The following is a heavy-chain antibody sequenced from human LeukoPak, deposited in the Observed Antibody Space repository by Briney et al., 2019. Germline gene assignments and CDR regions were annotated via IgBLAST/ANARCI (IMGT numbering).Heavy chain of an antibody. CDR3: ARLYCSGGSCYSGLGSADY. D-gene: IGHD2-15*01. V-gene: IGHV4-4*02. CDR1: GGSISSSNW. Sequence: PSGTLSLTCAVSGGSISSSNWWSWVRQPPGKGLEWIGEIYHSGSTNYNPSLKSRVTISVDTSKNQFSLKLSSVTAADTAMYYCARLYCSGGSCYSGLGSADYWGQGTLVTVAS. J-gene: IGHJ4*02. CDR2: IYHSGST.